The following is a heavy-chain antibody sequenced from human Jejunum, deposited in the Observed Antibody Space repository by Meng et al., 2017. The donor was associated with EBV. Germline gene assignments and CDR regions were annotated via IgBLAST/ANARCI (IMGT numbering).Heavy chain of an antibody. CDR2: MSYSGST. Sequence: QVQLQQWGAGPLKPSETLSLTCTVSGGSVSSGNYFWSWIRQPPGKGLEWIGYMSYSGSTNYNPSLKSRVTISADTSKNQFSLNLKSVTAADTAVYYCARAYGSGAYIDYWGKGTLGNVSS. CDR1: GGSVSSGNYF. CDR3: ARAYGSGAYIDY. D-gene: IGHD3-10*01. J-gene: IGHJ4*02. V-gene: IGHV4-61*01.